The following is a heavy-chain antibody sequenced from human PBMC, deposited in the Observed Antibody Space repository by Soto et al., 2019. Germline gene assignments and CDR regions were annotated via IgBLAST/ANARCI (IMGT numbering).Heavy chain of an antibody. Sequence: EVQLVESGGGLIQPGGSLRLSCAVSGFTVSNTYMSWVRQAPGKGLEWISVIYRGLATYYADSVKGRFTISRDDSRNTVYLQMNRLTTEDTAVYFCARDRSDSSRADSFDIWGQGTMVTVSS. V-gene: IGHV3-53*01. CDR2: IYRGLAT. D-gene: IGHD6-25*01. CDR1: GFTVSNTY. CDR3: ARDRSDSSRADSFDI. J-gene: IGHJ3*02.